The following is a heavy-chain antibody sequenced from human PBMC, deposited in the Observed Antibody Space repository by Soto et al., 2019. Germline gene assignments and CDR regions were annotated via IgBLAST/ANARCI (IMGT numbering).Heavy chain of an antibody. D-gene: IGHD4-4*01. CDR1: GFTFSTYA. V-gene: IGHV3-30-3*01. Sequence: QVRLVESGGGAVQPGDSLRLSCDASGFTFSTYALHWVRQAPGKGLEWVAFISYTGANQYYADSVKGRFTVSRDNSKNIASLQMTRLKPEDSAVYYCARYAFLYSRGAYYDHWGQGTLVTVSS. J-gene: IGHJ4*02. CDR3: ARYAFLYSRGAYYDH. CDR2: ISYTGANQ.